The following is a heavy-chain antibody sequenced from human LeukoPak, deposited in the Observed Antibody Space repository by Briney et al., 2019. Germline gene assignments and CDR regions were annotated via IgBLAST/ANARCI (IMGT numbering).Heavy chain of an antibody. CDR2: ISSSSSTI. J-gene: IGHJ3*02. Sequence: GGSLRLSCAASGFTFSSYSMNWVRQAPGKGLEWVSYISSSSSTIYYADSVKGRFTISRDNSKNTLYLQMNSLRAEDTAVYYCAREARLADAFDIWGQGTMVTVSS. CDR1: GFTFSSYS. D-gene: IGHD6-19*01. CDR3: AREARLADAFDI. V-gene: IGHV3-48*01.